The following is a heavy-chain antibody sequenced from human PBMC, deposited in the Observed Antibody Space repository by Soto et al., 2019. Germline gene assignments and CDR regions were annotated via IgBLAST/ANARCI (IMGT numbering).Heavy chain of an antibody. J-gene: IGHJ2*01. CDR2: ITSGGSTI. CDR3: ARDLSFDL. Sequence: GGSLRLSCTASGFTFSIYSMNWVRQAPGKGLEWLSYITSGGSTIYYSDSVNGRFTISRDDAKNSLYLQVNSLRDEDTAVYYCARDLSFDLWGRGTLVTVSS. V-gene: IGHV3-48*02. CDR1: GFTFSIYS.